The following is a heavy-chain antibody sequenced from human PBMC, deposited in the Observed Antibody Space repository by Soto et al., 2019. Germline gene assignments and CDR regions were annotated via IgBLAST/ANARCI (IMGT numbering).Heavy chain of an antibody. Sequence: GGSLRLSCGASGFIFSGYSMNWVRQAPGKGLEWVSSISGSGTYIYYADSVKGRFTISRDNANNSLYLQMNSLRAEDTAIYYCARGGGLNSGWYAVYYFDYWGQGALVTVSS. D-gene: IGHD6-19*01. CDR3: ARGGGLNSGWYAVYYFDY. CDR2: ISGSGTYI. CDR1: GFIFSGYS. V-gene: IGHV3-21*01. J-gene: IGHJ4*02.